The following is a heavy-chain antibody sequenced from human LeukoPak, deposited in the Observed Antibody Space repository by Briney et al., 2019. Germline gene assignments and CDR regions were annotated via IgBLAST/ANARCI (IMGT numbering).Heavy chain of an antibody. J-gene: IGHJ4*02. Sequence: PGGSLRLSCVASGFTFSIYGMSWVRQAPGKGLEWISFISGSGGGAYYADSVKGRFTISRDNGKNTVHLQMNSLRAEDTAVYYCAKARLVVTGRLPDFWGQGILVTVSS. V-gene: IGHV3-23*01. CDR3: AKARLVVTGRLPDF. D-gene: IGHD3-22*01. CDR1: GFTFSIYG. CDR2: ISGSGGGA.